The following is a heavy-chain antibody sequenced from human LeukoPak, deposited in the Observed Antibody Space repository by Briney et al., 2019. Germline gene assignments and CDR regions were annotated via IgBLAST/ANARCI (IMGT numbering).Heavy chain of an antibody. CDR1: GGSLSSSSYY. CDR2: IYYSGST. CDR3: ARQGYSSGVDWFDP. J-gene: IGHJ5*02. Sequence: SETLSLTCTVSGGSLSSSSYYWGWIRQPPGKGLEWIGSIYYSGSTYYNPSLKSRVTISVDTSKNQFSLKLSSVTAADTAVYYCARQGYSSGVDWFDPWGQGTLVTVSS. V-gene: IGHV4-39*01. D-gene: IGHD6-19*01.